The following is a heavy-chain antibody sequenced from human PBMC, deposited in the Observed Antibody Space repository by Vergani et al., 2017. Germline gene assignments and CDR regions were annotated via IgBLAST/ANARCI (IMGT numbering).Heavy chain of an antibody. Sequence: VQPVESGGGLVQPGRSLRLSCAASGFTFDDYAMHWVRQAPGKGLEWVSGISWNSGSIGYADSVEGRFTISRDNAKNSLYLQMNSLRAEDMALYYCAKDDCSGGKRDYCYDMDVWGQG. D-gene: IGHD2-15*01. J-gene: IGHJ6*02. CDR3: AKDDCSGGKRDYCYDMDV. CDR2: ISWNSGSI. V-gene: IGHV3-9*03. CDR1: GFTFDDYA.